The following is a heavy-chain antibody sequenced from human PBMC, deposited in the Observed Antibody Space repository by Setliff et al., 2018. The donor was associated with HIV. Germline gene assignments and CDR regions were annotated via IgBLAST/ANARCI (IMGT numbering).Heavy chain of an antibody. CDR3: ARGTKGIQLWYTLFFDY. CDR2: INHSGSA. V-gene: IGHV4-34*01. J-gene: IGHJ4*02. CDR1: GESFSGYS. D-gene: IGHD5-18*01. Sequence: SETLSLTCAVYGESFSGYSWTWIRQPPGKGLEWLGEINHSGSAKYNPALKSRVTTSVDTPKKQLSLKLTSVTAADTAVYYCARGTKGIQLWYTLFFDYWGQGTRVTVSS.